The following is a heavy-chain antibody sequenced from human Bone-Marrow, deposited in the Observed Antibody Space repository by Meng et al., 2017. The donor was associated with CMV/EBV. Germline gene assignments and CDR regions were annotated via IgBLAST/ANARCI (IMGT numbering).Heavy chain of an antibody. Sequence: ASVKVSCKASGYTFTGYYMHWVRQAPGQGLEWMGWISAYNGNTNYAQKLQGRVTMTTDTSTSTAYMELRSLRSDDTAVYYCARDVVGAMDYWGQGTRVTVYS. D-gene: IGHD1-26*01. CDR2: ISAYNGNT. CDR3: ARDVVGAMDY. J-gene: IGHJ4*02. CDR1: GYTFTGYY. V-gene: IGHV1-18*04.